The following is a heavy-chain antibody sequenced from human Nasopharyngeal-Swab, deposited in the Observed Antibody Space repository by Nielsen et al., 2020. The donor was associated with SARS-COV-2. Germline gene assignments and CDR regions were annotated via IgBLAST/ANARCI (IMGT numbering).Heavy chain of an antibody. CDR1: GFTFSDYA. CDR2: ILGNLFTP. V-gene: IGHV3-23*01. J-gene: IGHJ6*03. D-gene: IGHD3-10*01. Sequence: ESLNISCATSGFTFSDYAMSWVRQAPGKGLEWVSTILGNLFTPYYADSMKGRFTISRDNSESTVHLQMHGLRAEDTAKYYCAKVANYYYSYFMDVWGKGTTVIVSS. CDR3: AKVANYYYSYFMDV.